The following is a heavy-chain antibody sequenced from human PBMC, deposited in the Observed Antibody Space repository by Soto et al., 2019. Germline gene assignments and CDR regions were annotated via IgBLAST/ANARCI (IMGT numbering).Heavy chain of an antibody. CDR3: ARLSCSGGTCYSDFDY. CDR1: GYSFTTYW. Sequence: GESLKISCKGSGYSFTTYWIAWVRQMPGKGLEWMGIIFPYDSDTRYNPSFQGQITMPADKSINTAYLQWSSLKASDTAMYYCARLSCSGGTCYSDFDYWGQGTLVTVSS. J-gene: IGHJ4*02. D-gene: IGHD2-15*01. V-gene: IGHV5-51*01. CDR2: IFPYDSDT.